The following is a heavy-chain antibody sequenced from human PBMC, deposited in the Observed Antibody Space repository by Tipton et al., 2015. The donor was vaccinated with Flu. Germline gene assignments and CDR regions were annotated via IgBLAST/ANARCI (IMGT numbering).Heavy chain of an antibody. V-gene: IGHV3-30*04. CDR2: ISNDGSNK. Sequence: SLRLSCAASGFTFSNYAMHWVRQAPGKGLEWVAVISNDGSNKFYADSVKGRFTISRDNFKNTVHLQVNSLKAEDTAVYFCAISPQIGFCGGDCYSGFDYWGQGTMVTVSS. D-gene: IGHD2-21*02. CDR1: GFTFSNYA. J-gene: IGHJ4*02. CDR3: AISPQIGFCGGDCYSGFDY.